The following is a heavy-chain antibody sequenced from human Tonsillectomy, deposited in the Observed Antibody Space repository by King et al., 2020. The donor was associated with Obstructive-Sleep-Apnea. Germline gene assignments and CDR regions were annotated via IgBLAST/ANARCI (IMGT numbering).Heavy chain of an antibody. D-gene: IGHD3-22*01. Sequence: VQLVESGGGLVQPGRSLRLSCTASGFTFGDYAMSWFRQAPGKGLEWVGFIRRKVYGGRTEYAESVKGRFTISRDDSKSIAYLQMTSLKTEDTAVYYCTRDLGYYDTSGYLGFYWGQGTLVTVSS. V-gene: IGHV3-49*03. CDR1: GFTFGDYA. J-gene: IGHJ4*02. CDR2: IRRKVYGGRT. CDR3: TRDLGYYDTSGYLGFY.